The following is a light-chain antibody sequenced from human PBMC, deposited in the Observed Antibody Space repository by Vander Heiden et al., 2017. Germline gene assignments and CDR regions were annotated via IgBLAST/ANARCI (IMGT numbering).Light chain of an antibody. CDR2: WAS. J-gene: IGKJ2*01. CDR1: QSVLYSSNNKNY. V-gene: IGKV4-1*01. Sequence: DIVMTQSPDSLAVSLGERATINCKSSQSVLYSSNNKNYLAWYQQKPGQPPKLLIYWASTRESGVHDRFSGSRSGTDFTLTISSLQAEDVAVYYCQQYYSTLAMSTFGQGTKLXIK. CDR3: QQYYSTLAMST.